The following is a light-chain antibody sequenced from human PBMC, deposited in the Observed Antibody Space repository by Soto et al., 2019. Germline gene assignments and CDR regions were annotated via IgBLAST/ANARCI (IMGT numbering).Light chain of an antibody. CDR1: QSVSSY. Sequence: EIVLTQSPATLSLSPGERATLSCRASQSVSSYLAWYQQKPGQAPRLLIYGASTRATGIPDRFSGSGSGTDFTLTISRLEPDDFALYYCQQYGNSPLTFGGGTKVDIK. J-gene: IGKJ4*01. CDR2: GAS. V-gene: IGKV3-20*01. CDR3: QQYGNSPLT.